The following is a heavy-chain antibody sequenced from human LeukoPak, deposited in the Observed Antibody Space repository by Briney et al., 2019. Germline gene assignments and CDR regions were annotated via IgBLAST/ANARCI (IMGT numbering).Heavy chain of an antibody. V-gene: IGHV4-34*01. CDR1: GGSFSGYY. D-gene: IGHD1-14*01. J-gene: IGHJ6*02. CDR3: ARGFPRRRNGYYGMDV. Sequence: PSETLSLTCAVYGGSFSGYYWSWIRQPPGKGLEWIGVINHSGSTNYNPSLKSRVTISVDTSKNQFSLKLSSVTAADTAVYYCARGFPRRRNGYYGMDVWGQGTTVTVSS. CDR2: INHSGST.